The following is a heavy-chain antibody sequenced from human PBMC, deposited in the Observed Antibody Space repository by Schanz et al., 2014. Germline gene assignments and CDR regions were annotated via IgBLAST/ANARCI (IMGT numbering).Heavy chain of an antibody. CDR3: VKDLQRELLRDDHYYGMDV. V-gene: IGHV3-NL1*01. Sequence: QVQLVESGGGVVQPGRSLRLSCAASGFTFSRCGMHWVRQTPAKGLEWVSGISGSGGDTYYVDSVKGRFTTSRDNSKNTMYLQMNSLRAEDTAVYYCVKDLQRELLRDDHYYGMDVWGQGTTVTVSS. CDR1: GFTFSRCG. D-gene: IGHD1-26*01. J-gene: IGHJ6*02. CDR2: ISGSGGDT.